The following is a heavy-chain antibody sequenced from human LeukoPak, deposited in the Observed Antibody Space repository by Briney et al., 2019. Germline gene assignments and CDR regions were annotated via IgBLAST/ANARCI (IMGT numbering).Heavy chain of an antibody. V-gene: IGHV4-34*01. CDR3: ARGEAGYCSSTSCYGFRWFDP. Sequence: PSETLSLTCAVYGGSFSGYYWSWIRQPPGKGLEWIGEINHTGSTNYNPSLKSRVTISVDTSKNQFSLKLSSVTAAHTAMYNRARGEAGYCSSTSCYGFRWFDPWGQGTLVTVSS. CDR2: INHTGST. D-gene: IGHD2-2*01. J-gene: IGHJ5*02. CDR1: GGSFSGYY.